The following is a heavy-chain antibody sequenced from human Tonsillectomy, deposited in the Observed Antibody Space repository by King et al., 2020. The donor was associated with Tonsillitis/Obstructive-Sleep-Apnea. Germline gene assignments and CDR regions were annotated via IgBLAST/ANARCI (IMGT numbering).Heavy chain of an antibody. CDR2: IDPSDSYT. CDR1: GYSFISYW. V-gene: IGHV5-10-1*01. Sequence: QLVQSGAEVKKPGESLRISCKGSGYSFISYWITWVRQMPGKGLEWMGRIDPSDSYTNYSPSFQGHVTISADKSISTAYLQWSSLKASDTAMYYCASSHHRYCSSTSCFAFDIWGQGTMVTVSS. J-gene: IGHJ3*02. D-gene: IGHD2-2*01. CDR3: ASSHHRYCSSTSCFAFDI.